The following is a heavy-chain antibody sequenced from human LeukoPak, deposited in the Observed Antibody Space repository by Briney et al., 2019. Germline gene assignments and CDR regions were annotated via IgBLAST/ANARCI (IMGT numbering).Heavy chain of an antibody. CDR1: GGTFSSYA. CDR3: ARVFGYCSSTSGYGGSWFDP. CDR2: IIPIFGTA. Sequence: SVKVSCKASGGTFSSYAISWVRQAPGQGLEWMGGIIPIFGTANYAQKFQGRVTITADKSTSTAYMELSSLRSEDTAVYYCARVFGYCSSTSGYGGSWFDPWGQGTLVTVSS. J-gene: IGHJ5*02. V-gene: IGHV1-69*06. D-gene: IGHD2-2*03.